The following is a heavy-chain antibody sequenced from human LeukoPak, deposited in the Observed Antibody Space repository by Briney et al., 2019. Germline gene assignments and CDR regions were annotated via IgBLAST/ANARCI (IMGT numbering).Heavy chain of an antibody. V-gene: IGHV4-59*01. CDR1: GGSISGYY. D-gene: IGHD2-21*02. J-gene: IGHJ4*02. CDR3: ARWSDCGGDCHILDY. Sequence: SETLSLTCTVSGGSISGYYWSWSRPAPGKGVEWIGNLYYNRGAWFKSSLKRRVTTSVDTSKNEFSLKLSSVTAADTAVYYCARWSDCGGDCHILDYWGQGILVTVSS. CDR2: LYYNRGA.